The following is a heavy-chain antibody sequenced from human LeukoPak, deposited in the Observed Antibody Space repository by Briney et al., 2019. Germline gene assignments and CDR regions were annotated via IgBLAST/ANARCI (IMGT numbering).Heavy chain of an antibody. J-gene: IGHJ6*02. CDR3: AREGCSGGSCYPYYYYGMDV. D-gene: IGHD2-15*01. V-gene: IGHV1-69*01. CDR1: GGTFSSYA. Sequence: GSSVKVSCKASGGTFSSYAISWVRQAPGQGLEWMGGIIPIFGTANYAQKFQGRVTITADESTSTAYMELSSLRAEDTAVYYCAREGCSGGSCYPYYYYGMDVWGQGTTVTVSS. CDR2: IIPIFGTA.